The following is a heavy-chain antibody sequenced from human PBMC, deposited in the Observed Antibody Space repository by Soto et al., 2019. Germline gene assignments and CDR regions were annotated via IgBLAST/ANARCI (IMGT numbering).Heavy chain of an antibody. CDR2: IYPGDSDT. CDR3: ARTKHIVVVTAIPLGWFDP. D-gene: IGHD2-21*02. CDR1: GYSFTSYW. J-gene: IGHJ5*02. V-gene: IGHV5-51*01. Sequence: GESLKISCKGSGYSFTSYWIGWVRQMPGKGLEWMGIIYPGDSDTRYSPSFQGQVTISADKSISTAYLQWSSLEASDTAMYYCARTKHIVVVTAIPLGWFDPWGQGTLVTVSS.